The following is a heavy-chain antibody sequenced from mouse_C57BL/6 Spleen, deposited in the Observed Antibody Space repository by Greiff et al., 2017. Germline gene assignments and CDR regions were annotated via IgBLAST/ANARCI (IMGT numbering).Heavy chain of an antibody. D-gene: IGHD1-1*01. CDR2: IRNKANGYTT. J-gene: IGHJ3*01. CDR3: ASSGSSYGDWFAY. CDR1: GFTFTAYY. Sequence: EVQLVESGGGLVQPGGSLSLSCAASGFTFTAYYMSWVRQPPGKALEWLGFIRNKANGYTTESGASVKGRFTISRDNSQSILYLQMDALRAEDSATYYCASSGSSYGDWFAYWGQGTLVTVSA. V-gene: IGHV7-3*01.